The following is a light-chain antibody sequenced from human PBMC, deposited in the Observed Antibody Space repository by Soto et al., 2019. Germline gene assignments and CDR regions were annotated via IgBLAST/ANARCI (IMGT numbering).Light chain of an antibody. V-gene: IGKV3-11*01. CDR1: QSVSSN. CDR2: GAS. CDR3: QQRSNWPAN. Sequence: EIVLTQSPATLSLSPGERATLSCRASQSVSSNLAWYQQKPGQAPRLLIYGASNRATGIPARFSGSGSGTDFTLTIDSLEPEDFAVYYCQQRSNWPANFGQGTRLEIK. J-gene: IGKJ5*01.